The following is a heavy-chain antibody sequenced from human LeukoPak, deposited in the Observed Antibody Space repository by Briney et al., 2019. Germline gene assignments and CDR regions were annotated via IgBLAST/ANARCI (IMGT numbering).Heavy chain of an antibody. CDR3: AKGIVVVPAALGYYMDV. CDR1: GFTFNKYA. V-gene: IGHV3-23*01. D-gene: IGHD2-2*01. J-gene: IGHJ6*03. CDR2: VSGSAGST. Sequence: GGSLRLSCAASGFTFNKYAMHWVRQPPGSGLEWVSTVSGSAGSTYYADSVRGRFTISRDNSKNTLYLQMNSLRAEDTAIYYCAKGIVVVPAALGYYMDVWGKGTTVTVSS.